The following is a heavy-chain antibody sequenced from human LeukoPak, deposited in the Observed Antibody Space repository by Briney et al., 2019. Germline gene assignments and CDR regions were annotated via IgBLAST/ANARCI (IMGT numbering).Heavy chain of an antibody. CDR1: GGSFSGYY. V-gene: IGHV4-34*01. CDR3: AGTAMVNNWFDP. Sequence: PSETLSLTCAVYGGSFSGYYWSWIHQPPGKGLEWIGEINHSGSTNYNPSLKSRVTISVDTLKNQFSLRLSSVTAADTAVYYCAGTAMVNNWFDPWGQGTLVTVSS. CDR2: INHSGST. J-gene: IGHJ5*02. D-gene: IGHD5-18*01.